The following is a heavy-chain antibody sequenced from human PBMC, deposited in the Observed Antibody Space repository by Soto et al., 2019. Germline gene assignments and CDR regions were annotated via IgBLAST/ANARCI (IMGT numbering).Heavy chain of an antibody. Sequence: GGSLRLSCAASGLTFSAHWMHWVRQAPGKGLVWVSHIKTDGSITRDADSVKGRFTISRDNARNTLYLQMDNLRAEDTAVYYCASDRHGVAGTDYWGQGTLVTVSS. CDR1: GLTFSAHW. D-gene: IGHD6-19*01. V-gene: IGHV3-74*01. CDR2: IKTDGSIT. J-gene: IGHJ4*02. CDR3: ASDRHGVAGTDY.